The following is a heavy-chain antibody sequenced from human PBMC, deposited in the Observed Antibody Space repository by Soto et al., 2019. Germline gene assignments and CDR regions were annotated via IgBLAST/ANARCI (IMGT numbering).Heavy chain of an antibody. V-gene: IGHV3-21*01. Sequence: EVQLVESGGGLVKPGGSLRLSCAASGFTFSSYSMNWVRQAPGKGLEWVSSISSSSSYIYYADSVKGRFTISRDNAKNSLYLQMNSLRAEDTAVYYCASCLVSAYGSGSYDALDYSGQGTLVTFSS. CDR2: ISSSSSYI. D-gene: IGHD3-10*01. J-gene: IGHJ4*02. CDR1: GFTFSSYS. CDR3: ASCLVSAYGSGSYDALDY.